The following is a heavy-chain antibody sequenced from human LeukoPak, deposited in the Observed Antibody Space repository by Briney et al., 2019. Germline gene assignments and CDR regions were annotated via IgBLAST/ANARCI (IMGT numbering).Heavy chain of an antibody. Sequence: GGSLRLSCAASGFTFTNYWMSWVRQAPGKGLELVANIKQDRSEKYYVDSVKGRFTISRDNAKNSLYLQMNSLRAEDTALYYCARDRFLRRPEPADYWGQGTLVTVSS. CDR3: ARDRFLRRPEPADY. D-gene: IGHD1-14*01. CDR2: IKQDRSEK. J-gene: IGHJ4*02. V-gene: IGHV3-7*03. CDR1: GFTFTNYW.